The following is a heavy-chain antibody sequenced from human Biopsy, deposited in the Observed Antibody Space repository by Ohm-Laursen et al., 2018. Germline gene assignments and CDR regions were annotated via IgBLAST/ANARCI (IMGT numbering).Heavy chain of an antibody. Sequence: ASVKVSCKASSYTFTDYNIHWMRQAPGQGLEWMGGIIPIFGTANYAQKFQGRVTITADESTSTAYMELSSLRSDDTAVYYCARDALGGGSYRFFYRGQGSLVTVSS. CDR1: SYTFTDYN. CDR2: IIPIFGTA. CDR3: ARDALGGGSYRFFY. J-gene: IGHJ4*02. D-gene: IGHD1-26*01. V-gene: IGHV1-69*13.